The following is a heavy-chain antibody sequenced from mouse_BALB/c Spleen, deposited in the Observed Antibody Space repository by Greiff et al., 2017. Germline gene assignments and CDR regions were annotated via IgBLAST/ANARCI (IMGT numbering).Heavy chain of an antibody. D-gene: IGHD1-1*01. CDR2: IWSDGST. CDR1: GFSLTSYG. J-gene: IGHJ4*01. CDR3: ARQMNYGSSYDYAMDY. Sequence: VKLVESGPDLVAPSQSLSITCTVSGFSLTSYGVHWVRQPPGKGLEWLVVIWSDGSTTYNSALKSRLSISKDNSKSQVFLKMNSLQTDDTAMYYCARQMNYGSSYDYAMDYWGQGTSVTVSS. V-gene: IGHV2-6-2*01.